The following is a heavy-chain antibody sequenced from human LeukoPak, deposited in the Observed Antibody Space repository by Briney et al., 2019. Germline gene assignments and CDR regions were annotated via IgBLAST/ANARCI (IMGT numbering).Heavy chain of an antibody. Sequence: PGGSLRLSCAASGFSFSDYYMNWIRQAPGKGLEWVSYISSSSSSTNYADSVKGRFTISRDNAKNSLYLQMNSLRDEDTAVYYCARGDYYGSGSYLPNYYFDYWGQGTLVTVSS. D-gene: IGHD3-10*01. J-gene: IGHJ4*02. V-gene: IGHV3-11*06. CDR3: ARGDYYGSGSYLPNYYFDY. CDR1: GFSFSDYY. CDR2: ISSSSSST.